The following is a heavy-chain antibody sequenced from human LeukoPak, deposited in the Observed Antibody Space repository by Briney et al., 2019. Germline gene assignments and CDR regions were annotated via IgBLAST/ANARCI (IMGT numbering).Heavy chain of an antibody. D-gene: IGHD4-17*01. CDR1: GFTFSSYT. CDR3: ARSPPLGALDY. CDR2: ISPGGGTST. J-gene: IGHJ4*02. Sequence: GGSLRLSCAASGFTFSSYTMSWVRQGPGKGLEWVSVISPGGGTSTSYADSVKGRFTISRDNSKNTLYLQMNNLRADDTAIYYCARSPPLGALDYWGQGTLVTVSS. V-gene: IGHV3-23*01.